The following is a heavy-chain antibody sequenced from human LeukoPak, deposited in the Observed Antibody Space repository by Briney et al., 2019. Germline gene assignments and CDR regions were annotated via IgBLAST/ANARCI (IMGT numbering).Heavy chain of an antibody. J-gene: IGHJ4*02. Sequence: GGSLRLSCAASGFTFSNYAMTWVRQAPGKGLEWVSAIGSGGGNTYYADSVKGRFTISIDNSRNTLYLQMNSLRAEDTAVYFCAKGQNTTMGSYYFDSWGQGTLVTVSS. CDR3: AKGQNTTMGSYYFDS. V-gene: IGHV3-23*01. D-gene: IGHD5-18*01. CDR2: IGSGGGNT. CDR1: GFTFSNYA.